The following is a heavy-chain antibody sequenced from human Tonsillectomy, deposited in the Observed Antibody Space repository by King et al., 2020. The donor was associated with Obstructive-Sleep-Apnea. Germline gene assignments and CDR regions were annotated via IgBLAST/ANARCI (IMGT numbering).Heavy chain of an antibody. Sequence: VQLQESGPGLVKPSQTLSLTCTVSGGSISSGDYYWSWIRQHPGKGLEWIGYIYDSGRTYNPSLKSRVTISVDTSKNQFSLKLSSVTAADTAVYYCARDRVTTGDYYFDYWGQGTLVIVSS. D-gene: IGHD7-27*01. J-gene: IGHJ4*02. CDR3: ARDRVTTGDYYFDY. CDR1: GGSISSGDYY. V-gene: IGHV4-31*03. CDR2: IYDSGRT.